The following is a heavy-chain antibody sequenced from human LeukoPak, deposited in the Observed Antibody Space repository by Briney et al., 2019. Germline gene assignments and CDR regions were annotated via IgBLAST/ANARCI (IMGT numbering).Heavy chain of an antibody. CDR1: DGPFGGYY. Sequence: SETLSLTCAVYDGPFGGYYWSWIRQSPGKGLEWIGEINRSGRANYNPSFKSRVSMSVDTSKNQFSLKLSSVTAADTAVYYCAALSGYNWNYVSFDYWGQGTLVTVSS. V-gene: IGHV4-34*01. J-gene: IGHJ4*02. CDR3: AALSGYNWNYVSFDY. D-gene: IGHD1-7*01. CDR2: INRSGRA.